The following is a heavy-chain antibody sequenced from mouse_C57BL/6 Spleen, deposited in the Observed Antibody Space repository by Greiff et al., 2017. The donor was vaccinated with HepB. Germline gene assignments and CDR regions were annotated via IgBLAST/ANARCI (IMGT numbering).Heavy chain of an antibody. V-gene: IGHV1-42*01. CDR2: INPSTGGT. Sequence: VQLKESGPELVKPGASVKISCKASGYSFTGYYMNWVKQSPEKSLEWIGEINPSTGGTTYNQKFKAKATLTVDKSSSTAYMQLKSLTSEDSAVYYCARGRGRYFDYWGQGTTLTVSS. D-gene: IGHD3-3*01. CDR3: ARGRGRYFDY. J-gene: IGHJ2*01. CDR1: GYSFTGYY.